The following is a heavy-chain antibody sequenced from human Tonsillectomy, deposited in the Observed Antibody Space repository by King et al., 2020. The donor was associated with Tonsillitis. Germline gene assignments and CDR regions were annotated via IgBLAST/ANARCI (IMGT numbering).Heavy chain of an antibody. J-gene: IGHJ4*02. Sequence: VQLVESGAEVKKPGASVKVSCKASGDTFSTYGITWVRQAPGQGLEWMGWISANNGAPRYAERLQGRVTMTTDTSTSTGYMELRRLRSDDTALYYCACVDVSMSTFFQWGQGTLVTVSS. V-gene: IGHV1-18*04. CDR3: ACVDVSMSTFFQ. CDR1: GDTFSTYG. CDR2: ISANNGAP. D-gene: IGHD3-16*01.